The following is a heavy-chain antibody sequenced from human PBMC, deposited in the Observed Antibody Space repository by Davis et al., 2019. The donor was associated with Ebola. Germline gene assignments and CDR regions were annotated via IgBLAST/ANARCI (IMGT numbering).Heavy chain of an antibody. V-gene: IGHV4-34*01. Sequence: SETLSLTCAVYGGSFSGYYWSWIRQPPGKGLEWIGEINHSGSTNYNPSLKSRVTISVDTSKNQFSLKLSSVTAADAAVYYCARGNRGGYSFGPGLFTFDYWGQGTLVTVSS. CDR3: ARGNRGGYSFGPGLFTFDY. CDR2: INHSGST. D-gene: IGHD5-18*01. J-gene: IGHJ4*02. CDR1: GGSFSGYY.